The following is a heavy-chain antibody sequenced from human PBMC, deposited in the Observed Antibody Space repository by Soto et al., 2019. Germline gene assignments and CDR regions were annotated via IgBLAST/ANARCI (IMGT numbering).Heavy chain of an antibody. J-gene: IGHJ4*02. CDR1: GFTFSSYS. CDR3: ARDSGVLTGIVDS. CDR2: ISTSISYI. Sequence: EVQLVESGGGLVKPGGSLRLSCAASGFTFSSYSMNWVRQAPGKGLEWVSSISTSISYIYYADSVKGRFTISRDNAKNSLYLQMNRLRAEDTAVYYCARDSGVLTGIVDSWGQGTLVTVSS. V-gene: IGHV3-21*01. D-gene: IGHD1-1*01.